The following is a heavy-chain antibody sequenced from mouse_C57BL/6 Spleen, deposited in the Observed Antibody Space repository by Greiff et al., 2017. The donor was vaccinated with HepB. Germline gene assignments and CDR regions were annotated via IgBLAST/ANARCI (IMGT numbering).Heavy chain of an antibody. CDR3: ARDGTNYFDY. V-gene: IGHV7-3*01. Sequence: EVQLVESGGGLVQPGGSLSLSCAASGFTFTDYYMSWVRQPPGKALEWLGFIRNKANGYTTEYSASVKGRFTISRDNSQSILYLQMNALRAEDSATYYCARDGTNYFDYWGQGTTLTVSS. CDR1: GFTFTDYY. D-gene: IGHD4-1*01. CDR2: IRNKANGYTT. J-gene: IGHJ2*01.